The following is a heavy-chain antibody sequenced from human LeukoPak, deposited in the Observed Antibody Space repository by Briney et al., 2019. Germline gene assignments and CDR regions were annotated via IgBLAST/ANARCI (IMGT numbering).Heavy chain of an antibody. V-gene: IGHV3-23*01. Sequence: PGGSLRLSCAASGFTFSSYAMSWVRQAPGKGLEWVSAISGSGGSTYYADSVKGRFTISRDNSKNTLYLQMNSLRAEDTAVYYCVREMYRSYGGHDYWGQGTLVTVSS. D-gene: IGHD5-18*01. CDR2: ISGSGGST. CDR3: VREMYRSYGGHDY. CDR1: GFTFSSYA. J-gene: IGHJ4*02.